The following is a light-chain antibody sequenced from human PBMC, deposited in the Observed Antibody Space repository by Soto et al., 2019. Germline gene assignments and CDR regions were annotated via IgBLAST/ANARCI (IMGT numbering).Light chain of an antibody. CDR1: SSDVGGYNY. CDR3: SSYAGSNNVV. V-gene: IGLV2-8*01. J-gene: IGLJ2*01. Sequence: QSALSQPPSASGSPGQSVTISCTGTSSDVGGYNYVSWYQHHPGKAPKLMIYEVTKRPSGVPDRFSGSKSGNTASLTVSGLQAEDVSDYYCSSYAGSNNVVFGGGTKLTVL. CDR2: EVT.